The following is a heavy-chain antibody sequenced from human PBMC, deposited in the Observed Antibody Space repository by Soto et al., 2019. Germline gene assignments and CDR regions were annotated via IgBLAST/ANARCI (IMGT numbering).Heavy chain of an antibody. J-gene: IGHJ5*02. CDR1: GGTISGYY. CDR3: ARRQRFSDWFDP. V-gene: IGHV4-4*07. Sequence: PSETLSLTCSVSGGTISGYYWTWIRRPAGKGLEWIGRIYSSGNTKYNPSLQSRVTMSLDTSNNQFSLRLTSVTAADTAVYYRARRQRFSDWFDPWGQGTLVTVSS. CDR2: IYSSGNT. D-gene: IGHD3-3*01.